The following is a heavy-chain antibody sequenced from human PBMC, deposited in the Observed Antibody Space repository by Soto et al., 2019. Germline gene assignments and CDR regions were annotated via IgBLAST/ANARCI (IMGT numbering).Heavy chain of an antibody. CDR1: GYTFTSYG. V-gene: IGHV1-18*01. D-gene: IGHD6-19*01. Sequence: VQLVQSGAEVKKPGASVKVSCKASGYTFTSYGISWVRQAPGQGLEWMGWISTNNGNTNYAQKLQGRVTMTTDTSTSTAYIELRSLRSDDTAVYYCARVSSGWYYWFDPWGQGTLVTVSS. CDR2: ISTNNGNT. CDR3: ARVSSGWYYWFDP. J-gene: IGHJ5*02.